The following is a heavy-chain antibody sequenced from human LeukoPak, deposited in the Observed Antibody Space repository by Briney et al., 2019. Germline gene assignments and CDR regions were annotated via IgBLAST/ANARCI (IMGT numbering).Heavy chain of an antibody. J-gene: IGHJ4*02. CDR3: ARGQTYYDFWSGYNVFDY. CDR1: GGSLSGYY. Sequence: SETMSLTCAVSGGSLSGYYWSWIRQPPGKGLEWIGEINHSGSTNYNPPLKSRVTISVDTSKNQFSLKLSSVTAADTAVYYCARGQTYYDFWSGYNVFDYWGQGTLVTVSS. CDR2: INHSGST. V-gene: IGHV4-34*01. D-gene: IGHD3-3*01.